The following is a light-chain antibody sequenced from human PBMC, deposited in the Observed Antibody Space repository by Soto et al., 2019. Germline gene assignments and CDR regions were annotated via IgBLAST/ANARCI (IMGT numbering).Light chain of an antibody. CDR3: QQYNNWPLSPWT. CDR2: DAS. J-gene: IGKJ1*01. V-gene: IGKV3D-15*01. CDR1: QSVDND. Sequence: EIVMTQSPATLSVSPGDRATLSCRASQSVDNDLAWYQQKPGQPPRLLIYDASTRATGIPARFSGSQSGTEFTLTISSLLSEDFAVYSCQQYNNWPLSPWTFGQGTKVEIK.